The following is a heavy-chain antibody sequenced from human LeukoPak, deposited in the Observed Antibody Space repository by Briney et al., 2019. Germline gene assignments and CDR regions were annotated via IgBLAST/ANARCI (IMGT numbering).Heavy chain of an antibody. CDR3: ARDRGARGRGLA. D-gene: IGHD3-10*01. V-gene: IGHV3-21*01. J-gene: IGHJ5*02. Sequence: PGGSLRLSCAASGFTFRIYSMNWVRQAPGTGLEWVSSIGPSSGDIHYADSVKGRFTISRDNGKNPLYLQMNSLRAEDTAVYYCARDRGARGRGLAWGQGTQVTVSS. CDR2: IGPSSGDI. CDR1: GFTFRIYS.